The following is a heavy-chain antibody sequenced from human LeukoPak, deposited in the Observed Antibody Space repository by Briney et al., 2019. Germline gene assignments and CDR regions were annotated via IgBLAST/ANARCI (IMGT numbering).Heavy chain of an antibody. CDR2: IYYSGST. CDR3: ALRDSEPSDAFDI. Sequence: SETLSLTCTVSGGSISSYYWSWIRQPPGKGLEWIGYIYYSGSTNYNPSPKSRVTISVDTSKNQFSLKLSSVTAADTAVYYCALRDSEPSDAFDIWGQGTMVTVSS. CDR1: GGSISSYY. V-gene: IGHV4-59*08. J-gene: IGHJ3*02. D-gene: IGHD1-26*01.